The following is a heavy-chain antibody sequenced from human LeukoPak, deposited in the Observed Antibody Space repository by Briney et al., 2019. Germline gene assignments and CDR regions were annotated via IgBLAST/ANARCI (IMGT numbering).Heavy chain of an antibody. J-gene: IGHJ4*02. D-gene: IGHD2-15*01. Sequence: SETLSLTCTVSGGSISSGGYYWSWIRQHPGKGLEWIGYIYYSGSTYYNPSLKSRVTISVDTSKNQFSLKLSSVTAADTAVYYCARVVLSEFITTPSEYFDYWGQGTLVTVSS. CDR3: ARVVLSEFITTPSEYFDY. CDR1: GGSISSGGYY. CDR2: IYYSGST. V-gene: IGHV4-31*03.